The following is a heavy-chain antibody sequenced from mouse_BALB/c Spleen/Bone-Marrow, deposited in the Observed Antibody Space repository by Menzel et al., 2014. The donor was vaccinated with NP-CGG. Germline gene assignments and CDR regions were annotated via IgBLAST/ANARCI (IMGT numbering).Heavy chain of an antibody. D-gene: IGHD2-4*01. J-gene: IGHJ4*01. Sequence: DVHLVESGPGLVKPSQTVSLTCTVTGISITTGNYRWSWIRQFPGNKLEWIGYMYYSGTITYNPSLTSRTTITRDTSKNQFFPEMNSLTAEDTATYYCARDGGLRGYAMDYWGQGTSVTVSS. V-gene: IGHV3-5*02. CDR1: GISITTGNYR. CDR3: ARDGGLRGYAMDY. CDR2: MYYSGTI.